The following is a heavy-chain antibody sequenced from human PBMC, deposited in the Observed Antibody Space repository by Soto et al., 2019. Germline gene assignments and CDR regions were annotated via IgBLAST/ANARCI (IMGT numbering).Heavy chain of an antibody. D-gene: IGHD3-9*01. Sequence: AGGSLRLSCAASGFTFSSYGMHWVRRAPGKGLEWVAVISYDGSNKYYADSVKGRFTISRDNSKNTLYLQMNSLRAEDTAVYYCAKVSHYDILTGPVDYWGQGTLVTVSS. CDR2: ISYDGSNK. V-gene: IGHV3-30*18. J-gene: IGHJ4*02. CDR3: AKVSHYDILTGPVDY. CDR1: GFTFSSYG.